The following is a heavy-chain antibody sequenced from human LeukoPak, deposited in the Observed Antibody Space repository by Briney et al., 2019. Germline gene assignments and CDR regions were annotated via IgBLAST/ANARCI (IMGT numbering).Heavy chain of an antibody. Sequence: SGTLSLTCGVSGGSISTSYWWSWVRQPPGKGLEWIGEIYHSGSTNYNPSLKSRVTISMDKSKNQFSLNMTSVTAADTAVYYCAKDGNEPGAETDYMDVWGKGTTVTVSS. V-gene: IGHV4-4*02. CDR3: AKDGNEPGAETDYMDV. CDR2: IYHSGST. D-gene: IGHD1-1*01. J-gene: IGHJ6*03. CDR1: GGSISTSYW.